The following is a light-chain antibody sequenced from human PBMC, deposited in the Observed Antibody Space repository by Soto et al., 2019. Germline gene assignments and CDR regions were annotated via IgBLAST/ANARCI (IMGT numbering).Light chain of an antibody. CDR3: QQYHNLWT. J-gene: IGKJ1*01. Sequence: EIVMTQPPATLSVSPGEKATLSCTASHYVYSNVAWIQQRPGQAPRLLIYRASTRAAGTPARFSGSGSGTEFPLTITSLQSEDFALYYCQQYHNLWTFGQGTEVEIK. V-gene: IGKV3-15*01. CDR2: RAS. CDR1: HYVYSN.